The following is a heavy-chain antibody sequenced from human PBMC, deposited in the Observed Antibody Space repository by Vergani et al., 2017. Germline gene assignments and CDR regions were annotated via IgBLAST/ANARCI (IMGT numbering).Heavy chain of an antibody. CDR3: ARAGGSRSYPHGDFDY. CDR1: GGSFSGYY. V-gene: IGHV4-34*01. J-gene: IGHJ4*02. D-gene: IGHD3-10*01. CDR2: INHSGST. Sequence: QVQLQQWCAGLLKPSETLSLTCAVYGGSFSGYYWSWIRQPPGKGLEWIGEINHSGSTNYNPSLKSRVTISVDTAKNQFSLKLSSVTAADTAVYYCARAGGSRSYPHGDFDYWGQGTLVTVSS.